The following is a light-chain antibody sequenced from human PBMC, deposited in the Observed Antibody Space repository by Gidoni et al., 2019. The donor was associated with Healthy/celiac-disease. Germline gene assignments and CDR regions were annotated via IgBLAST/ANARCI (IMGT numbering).Light chain of an antibody. CDR3: SSYTSSSTLKV. CDR1: SSDVGGYNY. CDR2: DVS. V-gene: IGLV2-14*01. Sequence: QSALTQPASVSGSPGQSITISCTGTSSDVGGYNYVSWYQQHPGKAPKLMIYDVSNRPSGVSNRCSGSKSGNTASLTISGLQAEDEADYYCSSYTSSSTLKVFGGGTKLPVL. J-gene: IGLJ3*02.